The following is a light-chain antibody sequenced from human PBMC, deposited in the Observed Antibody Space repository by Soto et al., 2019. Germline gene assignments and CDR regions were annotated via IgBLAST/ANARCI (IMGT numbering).Light chain of an antibody. J-gene: IGKJ5*01. CDR3: QQYDNSIT. V-gene: IGKV3-20*01. CDR1: QSVSSNY. Sequence: EIVLTQSPDTVSLSPGETATLSCRASQSVSSNYLAWYQQKPGQAPRLLIYGASSRATGIPDRFSSSGSGTDFTLTISRLEPEDFAVFYCQQYDNSITFGQGTRLEI. CDR2: GAS.